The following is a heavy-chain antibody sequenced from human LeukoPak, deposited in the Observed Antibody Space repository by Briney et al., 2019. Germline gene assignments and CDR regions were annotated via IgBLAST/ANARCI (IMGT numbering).Heavy chain of an antibody. V-gene: IGHV3-7*01. D-gene: IGHD3-22*01. Sequence: GGSLRLSCAASEFTFSSYWMSWVRQAPGKGLEWVANIKQDGSEKYYVDSVKGRFTISRDNAKNSLYLQMNSLRAEDTAVYYCARDAAGDYYDSSGYYYPLWGQGTLVTVSS. CDR1: EFTFSSYW. J-gene: IGHJ4*02. CDR2: IKQDGSEK. CDR3: ARDAAGDYYDSSGYYYPL.